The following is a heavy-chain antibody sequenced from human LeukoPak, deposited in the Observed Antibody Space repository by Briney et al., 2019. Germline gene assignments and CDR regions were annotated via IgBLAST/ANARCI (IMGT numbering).Heavy chain of an antibody. D-gene: IGHD3-10*01. V-gene: IGHV3-7*01. CDR1: GFTFSSYW. CDR2: IKEDGSEK. J-gene: IGHJ4*02. Sequence: GGSLRLSCATSGFTFSSYWMSWVRQAPGKGLEWVANIKEDGSEKYYVDSVKGRFTISRDNAKNSLYLQMNSLRAEDTAVYYCARADYYGSGSYYWKWGQGTLVTVSS. CDR3: ARADYYGSGSYYWK.